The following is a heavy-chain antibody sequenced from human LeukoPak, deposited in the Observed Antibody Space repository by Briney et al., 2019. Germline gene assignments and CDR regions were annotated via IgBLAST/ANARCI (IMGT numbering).Heavy chain of an antibody. D-gene: IGHD3-10*01. CDR1: GFTFSSYA. CDR3: ARDQRRILWFGELSAFDY. Sequence: PGRSLRLSCAASGFTFSSYAMHWVRQAPGKGLEWVAVISYDGSNKYYADSVKGRFTISRDNSKNTLYLQMNSLRAEDTAVYYCARDQRRILWFGELSAFDYWGQGTLVTASS. V-gene: IGHV3-30*04. CDR2: ISYDGSNK. J-gene: IGHJ4*02.